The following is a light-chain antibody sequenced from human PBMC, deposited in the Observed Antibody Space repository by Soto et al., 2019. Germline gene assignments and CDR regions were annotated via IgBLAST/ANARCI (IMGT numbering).Light chain of an antibody. J-gene: IGKJ5*01. V-gene: IGKV1-12*01. Sequence: DIQMTQSPSFVSASVGARVTITCRASRGISRWLAWYQQRPGKAPELLIYGASSLQSGVPSRFSGSGSGTDFTLTISSLQPEDFATYYCQQANSFPLTFGQGTRLEIK. CDR3: QQANSFPLT. CDR2: GAS. CDR1: RGISRW.